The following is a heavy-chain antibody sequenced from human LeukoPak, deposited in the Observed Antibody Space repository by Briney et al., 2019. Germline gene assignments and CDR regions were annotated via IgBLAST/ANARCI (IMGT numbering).Heavy chain of an antibody. Sequence: SETLSLTCSVSGYSISSGYYWGWIRQPPGKRLEWIGNIYHGGSTYYNSSLKSRLTMSVDTSKNQLSLQLSSVTAADTAVYYCARYSSSGKGDYWGQGTLVTVSS. CDR3: ARYSSSGKGDY. CDR2: IYHGGST. J-gene: IGHJ4*02. V-gene: IGHV4-38-2*01. D-gene: IGHD6-13*01. CDR1: GYSISSGYY.